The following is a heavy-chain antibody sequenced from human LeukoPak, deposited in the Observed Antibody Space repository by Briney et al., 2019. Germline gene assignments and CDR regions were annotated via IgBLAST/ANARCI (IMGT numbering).Heavy chain of an antibody. D-gene: IGHD2-15*01. V-gene: IGHV3-7*01. CDR3: ARHSRGSPIDD. CDR2: IRQDGSDK. Sequence: GGSLRLSCAASGFTFNSYWMSWVRQAPEKGPEGLANIRQDGSDKQYVDSVKGRFTISRDNAKNSLYLQMNSLSAEDTAVYYCARHSRGSPIDDWGQGTLVTVSS. J-gene: IGHJ4*02. CDR1: GFTFNSYW.